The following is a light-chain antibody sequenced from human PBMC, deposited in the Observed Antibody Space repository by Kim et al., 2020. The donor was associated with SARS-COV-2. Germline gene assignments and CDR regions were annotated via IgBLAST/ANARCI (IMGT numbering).Light chain of an antibody. J-gene: IGKJ4*02. CDR1: QAIETY. Sequence: SSSVDRFTIHCRASQAIETYLAWYQHKSGKAPQLLMYAASTLQSGVPSRFSGSGSGTEFTLTISSLQPEDSATYYCQQLHSYPLAFGSGTKVDIK. V-gene: IGKV1-9*01. CDR2: AAS. CDR3: QQLHSYPLA.